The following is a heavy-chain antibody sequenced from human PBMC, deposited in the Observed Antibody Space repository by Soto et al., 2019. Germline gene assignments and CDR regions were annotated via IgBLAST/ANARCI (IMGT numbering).Heavy chain of an antibody. V-gene: IGHV3-74*01. CDR2: INSDGSST. J-gene: IGHJ4*02. CDR1: GFPFSSYW. CDR3: AREGSYSSGWSYYFDY. Sequence: GGSLRLSCAASGFPFSSYWMHWVRPAPGKGLVWVSRINSDGSSTSYAGSVKGRFTISRDNAKNTLYLQMNSLRAEDTAVYYCAREGSYSSGWSYYFDYWGQGTLVTSPQ. D-gene: IGHD6-19*01.